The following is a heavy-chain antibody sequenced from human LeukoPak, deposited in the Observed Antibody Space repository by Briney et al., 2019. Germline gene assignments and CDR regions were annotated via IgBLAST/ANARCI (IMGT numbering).Heavy chain of an antibody. D-gene: IGHD6-13*01. CDR1: VGPISSYY. J-gene: IGHJ3*01. CDR2: IYYSGST. CDR3: ARGPRIAAAE. Sequence: SETLSLTCTVSVGPISSYYWRWMRQPPGKGLEGIGYIYYSGSTNYNPSLKSRVTISVDTSKNQFSLKLSSVTTADTAVYYCARGPRIAAAEWGQGTMVTVSS. V-gene: IGHV4-59*01.